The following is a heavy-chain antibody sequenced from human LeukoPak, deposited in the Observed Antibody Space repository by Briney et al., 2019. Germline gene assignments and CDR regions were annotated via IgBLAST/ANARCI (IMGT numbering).Heavy chain of an antibody. Sequence: SQTLSLTCAISGDSVSRDSIAWNWIRQSPSRGLEWLGRTYYKSTWYNDYAVSVKGRITINPDTSKNQFSLKLSSVTAADTAVYYCSCVTPTHATAMVKVYFDYWGQGTLVTVSS. V-gene: IGHV6-1*01. CDR3: SCVTPTHATAMVKVYFDY. J-gene: IGHJ4*02. CDR1: GDSVSRDSIA. CDR2: TYYKSTWYN. D-gene: IGHD5-18*01.